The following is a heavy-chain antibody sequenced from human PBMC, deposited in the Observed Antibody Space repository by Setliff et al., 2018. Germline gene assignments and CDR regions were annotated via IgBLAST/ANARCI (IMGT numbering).Heavy chain of an antibody. Sequence: PGGSLRLSCATSGFTFSSYAMSWVRQAPGKGLEWVSAMSASGTSTYHADSVKGRFTISRDNAKNSLYLQMNSLRAEDTAVYYCARGVPFDYWGQGTLVTVSS. V-gene: IGHV3-23*01. CDR2: MSASGTST. J-gene: IGHJ4*02. CDR3: ARGVPFDY. D-gene: IGHD3-10*01. CDR1: GFTFSSYA.